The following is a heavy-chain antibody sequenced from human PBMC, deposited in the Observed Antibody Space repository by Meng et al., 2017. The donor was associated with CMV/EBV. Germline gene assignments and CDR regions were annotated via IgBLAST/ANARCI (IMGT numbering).Heavy chain of an antibody. Sequence: RSLRLACADAGITFSSYAMHWVHQAPGKGLEGVAVISYDRSSRYYADSVKGRFTISRDNSKNTLYLQMNSLRAEDTAVYYCARDYDFWGQGTLVTVSS. CDR2: ISYDRSSR. V-gene: IGHV3-30*04. CDR3: ARDYDF. CDR1: GITFSSYA. J-gene: IGHJ4*02. D-gene: IGHD3-3*01.